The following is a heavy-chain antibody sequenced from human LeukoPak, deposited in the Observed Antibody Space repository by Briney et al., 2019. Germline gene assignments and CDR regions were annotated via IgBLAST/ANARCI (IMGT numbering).Heavy chain of an antibody. D-gene: IGHD3-22*01. CDR2: INHRGST. J-gene: IGHJ3*02. V-gene: IGHV4-34*01. CDR3: ARGRSAYYYDSSGRRPDAFDI. Sequence: SETLSLTCAVYGGSFSGYYWSWIRQPPGKGLEWIGEINHRGSTNYNPSLKSRVTISVDTSKNQFSLKLSAVTAADTAVYYCARGRSAYYYDSSGRRPDAFDIWGQGTMVTVSS. CDR1: GGSFSGYY.